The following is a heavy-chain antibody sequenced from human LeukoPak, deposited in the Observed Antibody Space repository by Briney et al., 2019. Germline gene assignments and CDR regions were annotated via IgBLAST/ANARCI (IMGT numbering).Heavy chain of an antibody. CDR2: VKHDGDT. J-gene: IGHJ5*01. CDR3: ARGPVALPNDRLSLFFDF. V-gene: IGHV4-34*01. D-gene: IGHD2-8*01. Sequence: SETLSLTCAVYGASFNTYYWTWIRQSPDKGLEWIGEVKHDGDTDVNPSLRSRVVLSVDASKNQFSLKMTSVTAADTAIYFCARGPVALPNDRLSLFFDFWGQGTLVTVSS. CDR1: GASFNTYY.